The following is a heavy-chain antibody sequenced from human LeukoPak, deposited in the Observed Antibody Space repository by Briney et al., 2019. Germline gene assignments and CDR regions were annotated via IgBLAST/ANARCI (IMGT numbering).Heavy chain of an antibody. D-gene: IGHD3-3*01. CDR3: ARDRYDFWSGYGSGYDY. CDR2: ISSSSSYI. CDR1: GFTFSSYS. V-gene: IGHV3-21*01. J-gene: IGHJ4*02. Sequence: GGSLRLSCAASGFTFSSYSMNWVRQAPGKGLEWVSSISSSSSYIYYADSVKGRFTISRDNAKNSLYLQMNSLRAEDTAVYYCARDRYDFWSGYGSGYDYWGQGTLVTVSS.